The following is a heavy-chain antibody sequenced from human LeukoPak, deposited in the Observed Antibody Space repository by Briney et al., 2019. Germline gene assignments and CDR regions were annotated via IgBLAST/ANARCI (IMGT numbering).Heavy chain of an antibody. Sequence: SETLSLTCSVSGGSITGYYWTWIRQPPGKGLEWIGYIYYSGSTNYNPSLKSRVTISVDTSNNQFSLTLSSVTAADTAVYFCARGLPGYSGGDDAFDVWGQGTLVTVS. CDR1: GGSITGYY. J-gene: IGHJ3*01. V-gene: IGHV4-59*01. D-gene: IGHD6-19*01. CDR3: ARGLPGYSGGDDAFDV. CDR2: IYYSGST.